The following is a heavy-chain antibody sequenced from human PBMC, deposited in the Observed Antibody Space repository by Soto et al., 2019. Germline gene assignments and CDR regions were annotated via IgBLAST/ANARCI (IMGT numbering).Heavy chain of an antibody. CDR3: ARSYDSSGYYRHDAFDI. V-gene: IGHV3-33*01. CDR1: GFTFSSYG. D-gene: IGHD3-22*01. J-gene: IGHJ3*02. Sequence: GGSLRLSCAASGFTFSSYGMHWVRQAPGKGLEWVAVIWYDGSNKYYADSVKGRFTISRDNSKNTLYLQMNSLRAEDTAVYYCARSYDSSGYYRHDAFDIWGQGTMVTVSS. CDR2: IWYDGSNK.